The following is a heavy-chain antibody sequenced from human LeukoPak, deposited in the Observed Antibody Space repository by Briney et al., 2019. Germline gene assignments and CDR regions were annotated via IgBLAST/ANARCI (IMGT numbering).Heavy chain of an antibody. D-gene: IGHD3-9*01. CDR1: GFTFSTYS. J-gene: IGHJ6*02. CDR2: ISGVGSYI. Sequence: GGSLRLSCAASGFTFSTYSMNWVRQAPGKGLEWVSFISGVGSYIYYADSVKGRFAISRDNAKNSLYLQMNSLRAEDTAVYYCARDSDYDILTGYYCDGMDVWGQGTTVTVSS. V-gene: IGHV3-21*01. CDR3: ARDSDYDILTGYYCDGMDV.